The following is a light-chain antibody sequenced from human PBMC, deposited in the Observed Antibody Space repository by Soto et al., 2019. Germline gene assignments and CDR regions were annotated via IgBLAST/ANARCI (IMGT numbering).Light chain of an antibody. V-gene: IGKV1-33*01. CDR1: QDIDNF. CDR3: QQYDDLPIT. CDR2: DAS. Sequence: DIQMTQSPSSLSASVGDRVTITFQASQDIDNFLNWYQQRPGKPPKLLIDDASNLATGVPSRFSGRGSGTDFTFTISSLQPEDVATYYCQQYDDLPITFGQGTRLEIK. J-gene: IGKJ5*01.